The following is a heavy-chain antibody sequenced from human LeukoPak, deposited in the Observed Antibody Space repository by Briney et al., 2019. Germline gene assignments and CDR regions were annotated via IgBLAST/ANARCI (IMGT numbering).Heavy chain of an antibody. J-gene: IGHJ4*02. D-gene: IGHD3-3*01. CDR1: GGSISSSSYY. CDR3: ARLGAGPTYYDFWSGYSSFYFDY. Sequence: PSETLSPTCTVSGGSISSSSYYWGWIRQPPGKGLEWIGSIYYSGSTYYNPSLKSRVTISVDTSKNHFSLKLSSVTAADTAVYYCARLGAGPTYYDFWSGYSSFYFDYWGQGTLVTVSS. V-gene: IGHV4-39*02. CDR2: IYYSGST.